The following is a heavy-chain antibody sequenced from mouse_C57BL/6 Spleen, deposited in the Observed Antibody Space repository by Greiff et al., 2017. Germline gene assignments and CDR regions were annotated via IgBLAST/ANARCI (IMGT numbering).Heavy chain of an antibody. CDR2: IYPRDGST. V-gene: IGHV1-85*01. D-gene: IGHD1-1*01. CDR3: ARWGYGYGSSFYAMDY. J-gene: IGHJ4*01. CDR1: GYTFTSYD. Sequence: VKLMESGPELVKPGASVKLSCKASGYTFTSYDINWVKQRPGQGLEWIGWIYPRDGSTKYNEKFKGKATLTVDTSSSTAYMELHSLTSEDSAVYFCARWGYGYGSSFYAMDYWGQGTSVTVSS.